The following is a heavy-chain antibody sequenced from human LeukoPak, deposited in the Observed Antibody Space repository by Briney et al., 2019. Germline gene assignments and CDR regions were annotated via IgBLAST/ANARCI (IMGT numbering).Heavy chain of an antibody. CDR2: IYYSGST. V-gene: IGHV4-59*12. CDR1: GGSISSYY. CDR3: ARDNKLLSSFDY. Sequence: PSETLSLTCTVSGGSISSYYWSWIRQPPGKGLEWIGYIYYSGSTNYNPSLKSRVTMSVDTSKNQFSLKLSSVTAADTAVYYCARDNKLLSSFDYWGQGTLVTVSS. D-gene: IGHD2-2*01. J-gene: IGHJ4*02.